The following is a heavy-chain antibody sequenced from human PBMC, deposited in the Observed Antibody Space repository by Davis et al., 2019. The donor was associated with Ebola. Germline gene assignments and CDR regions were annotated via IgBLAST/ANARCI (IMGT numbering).Heavy chain of an antibody. CDR1: GYTFTSYY. V-gene: IGHV1-46*01. J-gene: IGHJ6*02. D-gene: IGHD3-3*01. CDR3: AGCRERITCFGSARLYGMDV. CDR2: INHSGGST. Sequence: ASVTVSCKASGYTFTSYYMHWVRQAPGQGLEWMGIINHSGGSTSYAQKFQGRVTMTRDTSTSTVYMELSSLRSEDKAVYYCAGCRERITCFGSARLYGMDVWGQGTTVTVSS.